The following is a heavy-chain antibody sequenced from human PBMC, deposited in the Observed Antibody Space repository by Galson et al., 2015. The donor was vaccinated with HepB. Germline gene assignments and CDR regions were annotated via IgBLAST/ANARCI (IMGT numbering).Heavy chain of an antibody. CDR3: ARSRYWVAFGGGSWFDP. Sequence: SVKVSCKASGYTFTGYYMHRVRQAPGQGLEWMGRINPNSGGTNYAQKFQGRVTMTRDTSISTAYMELSRLRSDDTAVYYCARSRYWVAFGGGSWFDPWGQGTLVTVSS. CDR2: INPNSGGT. J-gene: IGHJ5*02. V-gene: IGHV1-2*06. D-gene: IGHD3-16*01. CDR1: GYTFTGYY.